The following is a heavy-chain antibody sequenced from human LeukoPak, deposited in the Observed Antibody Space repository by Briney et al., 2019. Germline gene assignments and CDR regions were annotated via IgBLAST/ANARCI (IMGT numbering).Heavy chain of an antibody. CDR1: GFAFANYA. CDR3: ARTTGSKNAFDI. Sequence: GGSLRLSCAASGFAFANYAMAWVRQAPGKGLNWVTGITGDGGSTYYADSVKGRFTISRDNSKNTLFLQMNSLRVEDTAVYYCARTTGSKNAFDIWGQGTMVTVSS. CDR2: ITGDGGST. J-gene: IGHJ3*02. V-gene: IGHV3-23*01. D-gene: IGHD1-1*01.